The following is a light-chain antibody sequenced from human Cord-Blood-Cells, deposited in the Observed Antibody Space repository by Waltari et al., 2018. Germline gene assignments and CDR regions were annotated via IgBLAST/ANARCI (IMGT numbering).Light chain of an antibody. CDR3: QQYYSTPQWT. CDR2: WAS. Sequence: VMDKPSDSLLGSLGEGATITCKARKRVLYRSNKKNYLAWYQQKPGQPPKPFIYWASTRESWVPDRFSGPGSVTHFTLTSSNLQAEDVAVYYYQQYYSTPQWTFGQGTKVEIK. CDR1: KRVLYRSNKKNY. V-gene: IGKV4-1*01. J-gene: IGKJ1*01.